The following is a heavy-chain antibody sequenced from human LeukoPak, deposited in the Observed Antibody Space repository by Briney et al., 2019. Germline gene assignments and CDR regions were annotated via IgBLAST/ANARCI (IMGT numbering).Heavy chain of an antibody. CDR1: GFTFSSYA. V-gene: IGHV3-64*01. CDR3: AKGYSSSWHWYFDL. D-gene: IGHD6-13*01. J-gene: IGHJ2*01. Sequence: GGSLRLSCAASGFTFSSYAMHWVRQAPGKGLEYVSAISINGGTTYYANSVKGRFTISRDNSKNTLYLQMGSLRAEDMAVYYCAKGYSSSWHWYFDLWGRGTLVTVSS. CDR2: ISINGGTT.